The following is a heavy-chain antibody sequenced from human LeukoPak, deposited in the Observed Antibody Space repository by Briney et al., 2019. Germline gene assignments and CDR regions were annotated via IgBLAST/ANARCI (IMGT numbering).Heavy chain of an antibody. J-gene: IGHJ3*02. V-gene: IGHV3-48*01. CDR3: ARLQAIGQQLVPDAFDI. Sequence: GGSLRLSCAASGFTFSSYSMNWVRQAPGKGLEWVSYISSSSSTIYYADSVKGRFTISRDNAKNSLYLQMNSLRAEDTAVYYCARLQAIGQQLVPDAFDIWGQGTMVTVSS. CDR1: GFTFSSYS. CDR2: ISSSSSTI. D-gene: IGHD6-13*01.